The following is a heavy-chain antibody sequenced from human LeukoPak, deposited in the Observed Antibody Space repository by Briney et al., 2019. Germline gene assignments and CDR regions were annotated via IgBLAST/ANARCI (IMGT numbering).Heavy chain of an antibody. J-gene: IGHJ4*02. V-gene: IGHV3-48*03. CDR2: ISSSGSST. Sequence: GGFLRLSCATSGFTFSNYEMSWVRQTPGKGLEWVSYISSSGSSTYYADSVKGRFTISRDNAKSSLCLQMDSLRAGDTAVYYCAREDGSQLDYWGRGTLVTVSS. D-gene: IGHD1-26*01. CDR3: AREDGSQLDY. CDR1: GFTFSNYE.